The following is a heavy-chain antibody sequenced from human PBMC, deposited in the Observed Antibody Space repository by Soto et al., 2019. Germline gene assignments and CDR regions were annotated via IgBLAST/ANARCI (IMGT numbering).Heavy chain of an antibody. J-gene: IGHJ4*02. CDR3: VKDLAVGYCSGGSCYLDY. V-gene: IGHV3-64D*08. Sequence: GGSLRLSCSASGFTFSSYAMHWVRQAPGKGLEYVSAISSNGGSTYYADSVKGRFTISRDNSKNTLYLQMSSLRAEDTAVYYCVKDLAVGYCSGGSCYLDYWGQGTLVTVSS. CDR2: ISSNGGST. CDR1: GFTFSSYA. D-gene: IGHD2-15*01.